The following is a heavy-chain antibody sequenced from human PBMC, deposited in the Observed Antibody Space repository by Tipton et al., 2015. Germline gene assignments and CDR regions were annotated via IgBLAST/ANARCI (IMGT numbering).Heavy chain of an antibody. D-gene: IGHD5-18*01. CDR3: ARGVKRDSYGKGGWFDP. V-gene: IGHV4-4*02. CDR2: IHHGGTT. J-gene: IGHJ5*02. Sequence: TLSLTCNVSGDSISSLNWWTWVRQPPGKGLEWIGEIHHGGTTNYNPSLRSRVTMSVDTSKNQFSLQLSSVTAADTAVYYCARGVKRDSYGKGGWFDPWGQGNLVTVSS. CDR1: GDSISSLNW.